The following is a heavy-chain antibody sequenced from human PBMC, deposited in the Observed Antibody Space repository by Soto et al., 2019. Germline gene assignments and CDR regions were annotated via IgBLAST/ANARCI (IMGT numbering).Heavy chain of an antibody. CDR3: ARGRYRFDY. D-gene: IGHD3-16*02. CDR1: GGSFSGYY. CDR2: INHSGST. V-gene: IGHV4-34*01. Sequence: SETLSLTCAVYGGSFSGYYWSWIRQPPGKGLEWIGEINHSGSTNYNPSLKSRVTISVDTSKNQFSLKLSSVTAADTAVYYCARGRYRFDYWGQGTLVTVSS. J-gene: IGHJ4*02.